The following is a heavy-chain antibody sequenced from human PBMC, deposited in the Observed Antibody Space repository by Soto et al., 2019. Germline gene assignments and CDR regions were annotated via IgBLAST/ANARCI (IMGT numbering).Heavy chain of an antibody. Sequence: QVQLQQWGAGLLKPSETLSLTCAVYGGSFSGYYWSWIRQPPGKGLEWIGEINHSGSTNYNPSLKSRVTISVDTSKNQFPLKLSSVTAADTAVYYCARARAYYVLLWFGEHPWAFDIWGQGTMVTVSS. J-gene: IGHJ3*02. D-gene: IGHD3-10*01. V-gene: IGHV4-34*01. CDR3: ARARAYYVLLWFGEHPWAFDI. CDR2: INHSGST. CDR1: GGSFSGYY.